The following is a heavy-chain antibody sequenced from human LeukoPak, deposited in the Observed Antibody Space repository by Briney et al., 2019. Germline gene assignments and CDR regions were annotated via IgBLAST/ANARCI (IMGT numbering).Heavy chain of an antibody. V-gene: IGHV3-23*01. CDR1: GFTFSTYA. CDR3: AKHLSSSSRYYYDS. J-gene: IGHJ4*02. Sequence: GGSLRLSCAASGFTFSTYAMSWARQAPGKGLEWVSTIIGSGESTYYADSVKGRFTISRDNSKNTLYLQVNSLRVEDTGFYYCAKHLSSSSRYYYDSWGQGTLVTVSS. CDR2: IIGSGEST. D-gene: IGHD6-13*01.